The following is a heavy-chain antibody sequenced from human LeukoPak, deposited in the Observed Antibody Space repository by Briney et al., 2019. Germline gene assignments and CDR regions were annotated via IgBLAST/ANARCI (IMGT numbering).Heavy chain of an antibody. V-gene: IGHV3-48*01. Sequence: GGSLRLSCAASGFTFSSYSMNWVRQAPGQGLEWVSYITSDSVTMFYADSVKGRFTISRDNSKNTLYLQMNSLRAEDTAVYYCAKGDDILTGSPYYMDVWGKGTTVTVSS. J-gene: IGHJ6*03. CDR2: ITSDSVTM. CDR3: AKGDDILTGSPYYMDV. CDR1: GFTFSSYS. D-gene: IGHD3-9*01.